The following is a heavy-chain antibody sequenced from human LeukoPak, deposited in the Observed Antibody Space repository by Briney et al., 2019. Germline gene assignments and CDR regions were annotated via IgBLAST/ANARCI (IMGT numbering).Heavy chain of an antibody. CDR1: GFSFSGHW. CDR2: ISPTGSTT. V-gene: IGHV3-74*01. J-gene: IGHJ4*02. Sequence: GGSLRLSCTASGFSFSGHWMHWARQLPGKGLVWVSRISPTGSTTSYADSVKGRFTVSRDNAKSTLYLQVNNLRAEDTAVYYCARGPNSNWSGLDSWGQGTLLTVSS. CDR3: ARGPNSNWSGLDS. D-gene: IGHD6-6*01.